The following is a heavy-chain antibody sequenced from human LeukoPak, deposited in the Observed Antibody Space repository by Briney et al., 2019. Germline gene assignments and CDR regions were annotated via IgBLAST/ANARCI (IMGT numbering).Heavy chain of an antibody. CDR2: INHSGST. V-gene: IGHV4-34*01. CDR1: GGSFSGYS. D-gene: IGHD2-21*02. CDR3: ARTEVYCGGDCYSAIDY. J-gene: IGHJ4*02. Sequence: SETLSLTCAVYGGSFSGYSWGWFPQPPGRGLKWIGEINHSGSTNYNPSLKSRVTLSVDTSKNQFSLKLSSVTAADTAVYYCARTEVYCGGDCYSAIDYWGQGTLVTVSS.